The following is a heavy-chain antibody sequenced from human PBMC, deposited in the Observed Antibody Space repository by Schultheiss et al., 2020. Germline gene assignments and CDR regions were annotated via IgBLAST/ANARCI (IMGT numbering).Heavy chain of an antibody. CDR2: INHSGSA. D-gene: IGHD2-15*01. CDR3: ASSAPLSGSDYYYYGMDV. J-gene: IGHJ6*02. CDR1: GGSFSGSY. V-gene: IGHV4-34*01. Sequence: SETLSLTCAVYGGSFSGSYWSWIRQPPGKGLEWIGEINHSGSANYNPSLKSRVTISVDTSKNQFSLKLSSVTAADTAVYYCASSAPLSGSDYYYYGMDVWGQGTTVTVSS.